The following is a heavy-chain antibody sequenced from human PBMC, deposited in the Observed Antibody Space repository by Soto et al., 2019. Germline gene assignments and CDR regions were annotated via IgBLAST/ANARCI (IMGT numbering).Heavy chain of an antibody. CDR1: GFTFSSYS. D-gene: IGHD5-18*01. Sequence: PGGSLRLSCAASGFTFSSYSMNWVRQAPGKGLEWVSSISSSSSYIYYADSVKGRFTISRDNAKNSLYLQMNSLRAEDTAVYYCARGLYSEGIQLWPEYYYYGMDVWGQGTTVTV. V-gene: IGHV3-21*01. CDR2: ISSSSSYI. CDR3: ARGLYSEGIQLWPEYYYYGMDV. J-gene: IGHJ6*02.